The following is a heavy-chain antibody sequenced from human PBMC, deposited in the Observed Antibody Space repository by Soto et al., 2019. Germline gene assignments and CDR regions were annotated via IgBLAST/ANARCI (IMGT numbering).Heavy chain of an antibody. D-gene: IGHD6-19*01. CDR3: VSHRNYIVVSGSFFDY. J-gene: IGHJ4*02. CDR1: GGSISSGNYY. V-gene: IGHV4-31*03. Sequence: PSETLSLTCTVSGGSISSGNYYWSWIRQYPGKGLEWIGYIYYSGSTYYNTSLKSRVTISVDTSKNQFSLKLTSVTAADTAVYFCVSHRNYIVVSGSFFDYWSQGTLVTVSS. CDR2: IYYSGST.